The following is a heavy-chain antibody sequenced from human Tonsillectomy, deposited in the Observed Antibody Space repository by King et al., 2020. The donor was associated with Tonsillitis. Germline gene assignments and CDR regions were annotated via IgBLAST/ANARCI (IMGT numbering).Heavy chain of an antibody. J-gene: IGHJ3*02. Sequence: GGSRGGCGRGAGDIFTSNGTNWVRQMPGKGPEWMGRIDPSDSYTTYSPSFHGHVTLPADKSIRTAYLQWSSLKASDTAMYYCGRQDCSSTSCYAGSTFEIWGQGTMVTVSS. CDR1: GDIFTSNG. CDR3: GRQDCSSTSCYAGSTFEI. V-gene: IGHV5-10-1*01. D-gene: IGHD2-2*01. CDR2: IDPSDSYT.